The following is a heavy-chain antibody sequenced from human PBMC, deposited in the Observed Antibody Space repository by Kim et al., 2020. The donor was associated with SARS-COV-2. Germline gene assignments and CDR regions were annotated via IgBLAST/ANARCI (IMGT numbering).Heavy chain of an antibody. CDR2: IWYDGSNK. CDR1: GFTFSSYG. D-gene: IGHD4-17*01. Sequence: GGSLRLSCAASGFTFSSYGMHWVRQAPGKGLEWVAVIWYDGSNKYYADSVKGRFTISRDNSKNTLYLQMNSLRAEDTAVYYCARSNYGGNSGIDYWGQGTLVTVSS. CDR3: ARSNYGGNSGIDY. V-gene: IGHV3-33*01. J-gene: IGHJ4*02.